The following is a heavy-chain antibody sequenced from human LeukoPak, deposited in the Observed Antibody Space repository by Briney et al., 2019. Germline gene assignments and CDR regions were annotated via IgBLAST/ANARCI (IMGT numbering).Heavy chain of an antibody. V-gene: IGHV3-23*01. CDR3: AKTTTGYSSGRFPGWPVDY. CDR1: GFTFSSYA. D-gene: IGHD6-19*01. J-gene: IGHJ4*02. Sequence: GGSLRLSCAASGFTFSSYAMYWVRQAPGKGLEWVAGIFGSGGSTHYADSVKGRFTISRDNSKNTVYLQMNSLRAEDTAVYYCAKTTTGYSSGRFPGWPVDYWGQGTLVTVSS. CDR2: IFGSGGST.